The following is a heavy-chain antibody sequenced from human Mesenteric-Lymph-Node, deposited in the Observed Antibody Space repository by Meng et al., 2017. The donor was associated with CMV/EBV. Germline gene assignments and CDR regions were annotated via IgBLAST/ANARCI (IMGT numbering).Heavy chain of an antibody. CDR2: INTKTSGR. Sequence: QVRRGRSGAGVTKPGAAGRVSCKASGYTFIDYYIDWVRQAPGQGLEWMGRINTKTSGRSYAQNFQGRVTMTRDTSINTAYMEVNRLNSDDTAMYYCARDRDTDWYSPFDYWGPGTLVTVSS. CDR1: GYTFIDYY. V-gene: IGHV1-2*06. D-gene: IGHD3-9*01. J-gene: IGHJ4*02. CDR3: ARDRDTDWYSPFDY.